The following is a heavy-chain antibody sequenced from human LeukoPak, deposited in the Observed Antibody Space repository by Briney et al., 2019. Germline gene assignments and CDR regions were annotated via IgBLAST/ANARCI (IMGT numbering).Heavy chain of an antibody. CDR2: IYTSGST. CDR3: ARPSIRARGSFDP. D-gene: IGHD5-24*01. CDR1: GGSISSGSYY. J-gene: IGHJ5*02. V-gene: IGHV4-61*02. Sequence: SETLSLTCTVSGGSISSGSYYWSWIRQPAGKGLEWIGRIYTSGSTNYNPSLKSRVTISVDTSKNQFSLKLSSVTAADTAVYYCARPSIRARGSFDPWGQGTLVTVSS.